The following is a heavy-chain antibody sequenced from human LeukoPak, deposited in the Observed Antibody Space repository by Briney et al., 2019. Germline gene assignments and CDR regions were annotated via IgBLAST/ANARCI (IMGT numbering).Heavy chain of an antibody. Sequence: GGSLRLSCAASGFTFSSYGMHWVRQAPGKGLEWVAFIRYDGSNKYYADSVKGRFTISRDNSKNTLYLQMNSLRAEDTAVYYWAKLADGDQVVITQKAIDYWGQGTLVTVSS. CDR2: IRYDGSNK. CDR1: GFTFSSYG. D-gene: IGHD3-22*01. CDR3: AKLADGDQVVITQKAIDY. J-gene: IGHJ4*02. V-gene: IGHV3-30*02.